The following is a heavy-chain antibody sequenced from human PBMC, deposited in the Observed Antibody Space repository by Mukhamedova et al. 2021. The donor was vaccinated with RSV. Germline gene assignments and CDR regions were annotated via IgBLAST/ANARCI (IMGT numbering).Heavy chain of an antibody. CDR2: ISGSGGST. D-gene: IGHD3-10*01. Sequence: QAPGKGLAWVSAISGSGGSTYYADSVKGRFTISRDNSKNTLYLQMNSLRAEDTAGYYCAGGPGDYGSGWYYGVGFGYLGPGTLV. V-gene: IGHV3-23*01. CDR3: AGGPGDYGSGWYYGVGFGY. J-gene: IGHJ4*02.